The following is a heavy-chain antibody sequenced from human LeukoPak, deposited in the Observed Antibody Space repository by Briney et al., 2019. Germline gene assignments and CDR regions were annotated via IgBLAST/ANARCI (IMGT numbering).Heavy chain of an antibody. D-gene: IGHD3-9*01. J-gene: IGHJ5*02. CDR3: ARDTYYDTLTGYWYNWFDP. Sequence: ASVKVSCKASGYTFTGYYMHWVRQAPGQGLEWMGWINPNSGGTNYAQKLQGRVTMTTDTSTSTAYMELRSLRSDDTAVYYCARDTYYDTLTGYWYNWFDPWGQGTLVTVSS. CDR1: GYTFTGYY. CDR2: INPNSGGT. V-gene: IGHV1-2*02.